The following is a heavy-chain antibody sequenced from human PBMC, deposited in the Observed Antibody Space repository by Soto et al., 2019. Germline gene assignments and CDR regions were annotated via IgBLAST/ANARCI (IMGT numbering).Heavy chain of an antibody. Sequence: EVQLLESGGGLVQPGGSLRLSCAASGFTFSSYAMTWVRQAPGKGLEWVSSFSGNTDSTYYADSVKGRFTISRDNYKNTRHLQKNSMRAEDTAVCYCARSSTLWQDAFDIWGQWTMVTVSS. J-gene: IGHJ3*02. CDR2: FSGNTDST. V-gene: IGHV3-23*01. D-gene: IGHD2-2*01. CDR1: GFTFSSYA. CDR3: ARSSTLWQDAFDI.